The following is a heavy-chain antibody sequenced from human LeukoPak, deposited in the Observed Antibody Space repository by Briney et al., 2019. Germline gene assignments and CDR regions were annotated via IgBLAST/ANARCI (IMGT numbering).Heavy chain of an antibody. CDR2: INPISGGT. CDR3: ARGRGDSSFDY. V-gene: IGHV1-2*02. D-gene: IGHD2-21*02. CDR1: GGTFSSYA. J-gene: IGHJ4*02. Sequence: ASVKVSCKASGGTFSSYAISWVRQAPGQGLEWMGWINPISGGTLSAQKFQGRVTMTRDTSITTAYMELSRLRSDDTALYYCARGRGDSSFDYWGQGTLVTVSS.